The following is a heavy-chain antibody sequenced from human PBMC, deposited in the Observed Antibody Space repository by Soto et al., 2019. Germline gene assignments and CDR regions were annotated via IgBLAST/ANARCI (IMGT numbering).Heavy chain of an antibody. CDR2: ISSESTYI. Sequence: GVSLRLSCAASGFTLRSNNMNWVRQSAGKGLEWVASISSESTYIYYADSVKGRFTISRDNANNSLHLQMSSLRDEDTAVYYCARCSLDGNSYSFDSRGPGTLVTVSS. V-gene: IGHV3-21*01. CDR1: GFTLRSNN. CDR3: ARCSLDGNSYSFDS. J-gene: IGHJ4*02. D-gene: IGHD4-4*01.